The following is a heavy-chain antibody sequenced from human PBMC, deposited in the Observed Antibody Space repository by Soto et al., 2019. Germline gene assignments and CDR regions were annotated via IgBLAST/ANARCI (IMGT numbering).Heavy chain of an antibody. Sequence: SETLSLTCTVAGGSISSYYWSWIRQPPGKGLEWIGYIYYSGSTNYNPSLKSRVTISVDTSKNQFSLKLSSVTAADTAVYYCASLVGATRGYWGQGTLVTVSS. CDR1: GGSISSYY. V-gene: IGHV4-59*01. CDR2: IYYSGST. CDR3: ASLVGATRGY. D-gene: IGHD1-26*01. J-gene: IGHJ4*02.